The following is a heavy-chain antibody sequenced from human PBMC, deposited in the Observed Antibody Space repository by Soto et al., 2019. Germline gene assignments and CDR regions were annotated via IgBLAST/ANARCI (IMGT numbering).Heavy chain of an antibody. CDR2: IYPGDSKT. Sequence: PGESLKISCTGVGYSFTNYWVGWVRQRPGKGLEWMGIIYPGDSKTRYSPSLEGQVTISVDKSITTAYLQWSSLKASDTAMYYCARGYCTTTICDPWFDPWGQGTLVTVSS. V-gene: IGHV5-51*01. D-gene: IGHD2-2*01. J-gene: IGHJ5*02. CDR1: GYSFTNYW. CDR3: ARGYCTTTICDPWFDP.